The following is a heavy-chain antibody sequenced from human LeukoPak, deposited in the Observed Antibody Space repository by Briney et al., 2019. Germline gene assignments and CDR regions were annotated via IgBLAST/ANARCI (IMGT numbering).Heavy chain of an antibody. CDR1: GYTFTEYY. CDR2: IYPKRGDT. J-gene: IGHJ4*02. Sequence: GASVKVCCQASGYTFTEYYMQWVRQAPGQGLAWMGWIYPKRGDTNYAQRFQGRLTMPRDTPNRTPYMEQSRLTSDDTAVYYCARDYYGSGSFFARWGQGTLVTVSS. V-gene: IGHV1-2*02. D-gene: IGHD3-10*01. CDR3: ARDYYGSGSFFAR.